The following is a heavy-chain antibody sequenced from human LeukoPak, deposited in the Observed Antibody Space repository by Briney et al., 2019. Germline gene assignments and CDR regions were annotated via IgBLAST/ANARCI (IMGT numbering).Heavy chain of an antibody. CDR1: GDSISSRNW. D-gene: IGHD1-26*01. CDR2: IYYSGST. J-gene: IGHJ6*02. CDR3: ARGGFSGSYYIGYYYYYGMDV. V-gene: IGHV4-4*02. Sequence: SGTLSLTCAVSGDSISSRNWWSWVRQPPEKGLEWIGYIYYSGSTNYNPSLKSRVTISVDTSKNQFSLKLSSVTAADTAVYYCARGGFSGSYYIGYYYYYGMDVWGQGTTVTVSS.